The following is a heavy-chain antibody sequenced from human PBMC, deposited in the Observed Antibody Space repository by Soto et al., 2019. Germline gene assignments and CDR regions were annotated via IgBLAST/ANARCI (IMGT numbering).Heavy chain of an antibody. CDR3: ARHGAWFDP. V-gene: IGHV4-39*01. J-gene: IGHJ5*02. CDR1: GDSISSSSYY. Sequence: QLQLQESGPGLVKPSETLSLTCTVFGDSISSSSYYWGWIRQPPGKGLEWIGSVYYSGNTYYNPSPRTRVAISVDTSKNQFSLKLPSVTAADTAIYFCARHGAWFDPWGQGTLVTVSS. CDR2: VYYSGNT.